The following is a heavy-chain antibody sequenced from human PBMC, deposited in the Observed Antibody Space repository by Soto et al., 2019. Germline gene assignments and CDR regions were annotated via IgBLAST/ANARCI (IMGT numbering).Heavy chain of an antibody. CDR3: ARGDGTGLYNSGWSPRY. V-gene: IGHV3-21*04. J-gene: IGHJ4*02. CDR2: ISGSSTYI. CDR1: GFTFSYYG. Sequence: EVQLVESGGGLVKPGESLRVSCAASGFTFSYYGLHWVRQAPGKGLEWVSSISGSSTYIYYADRVKGRFTISRDNAKNSLYLRMDSLRAEDTAVYYCARGDGTGLYNSGWSPRYWGQGTLVTVSS. D-gene: IGHD6-19*01.